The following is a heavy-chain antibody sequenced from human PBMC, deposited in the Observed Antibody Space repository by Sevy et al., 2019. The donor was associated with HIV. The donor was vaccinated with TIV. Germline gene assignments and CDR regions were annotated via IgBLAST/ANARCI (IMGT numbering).Heavy chain of an antibody. CDR1: GFTFSGYA. Sequence: GGSLRLSCAASGFTFSGYAMNWVRQAPGKGLEWVAVISSDGRNKYYADSVKARFTISRDNSKNTLYLQMNSLRSEDTALYYCARDKGESSSSFLGELSYWGQGTLVTVSS. V-gene: IGHV3-30*04. D-gene: IGHD3-16*02. CDR2: ISSDGRNK. CDR3: ARDKGESSSSFLGELSY. J-gene: IGHJ4*02.